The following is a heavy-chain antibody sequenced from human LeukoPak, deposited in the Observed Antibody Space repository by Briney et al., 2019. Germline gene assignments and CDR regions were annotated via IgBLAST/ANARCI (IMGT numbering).Heavy chain of an antibody. J-gene: IGHJ4*02. CDR3: AFSIIMVRGDIKKDRPFDY. CDR1: GVSISSYY. V-gene: IGHV4-59*12. CDR2: IYYSGGT. Sequence: SETLSLTCAVSGVSISSYYWSWIRQSPGKGLEWMGYIYYSGGTDYNLSLQSRVTISVDTSKNQFSLKLSSVTAAETAVYYCAFSIIMVRGDIKKDRPFDYWGQGTLVTVSS. D-gene: IGHD3-10*01.